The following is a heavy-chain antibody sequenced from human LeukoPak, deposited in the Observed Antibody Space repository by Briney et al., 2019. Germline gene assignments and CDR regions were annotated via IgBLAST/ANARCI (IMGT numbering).Heavy chain of an antibody. J-gene: IGHJ4*02. CDR1: GLTVSSNC. CDR3: ARRAGDYSHPYDY. CDR2: IYSGGST. V-gene: IGHV3-53*01. D-gene: IGHD3-22*01. Sequence: GGSLRLSCAASGLTVSSNCMSWVRQAPGKGLEWVSFIYSGGSTYYTDSVKGRFTISRDNSKNTLYLQMNSLRAEDTAVYYCARRAGDYSHPYDYWGQGILVTVSS.